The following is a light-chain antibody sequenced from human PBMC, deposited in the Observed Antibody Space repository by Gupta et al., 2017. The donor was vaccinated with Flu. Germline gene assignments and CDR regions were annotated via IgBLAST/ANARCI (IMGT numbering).Light chain of an antibody. CDR3: LQAKSFPLT. CDR2: AAS. J-gene: IGKJ4*01. V-gene: IGKV1-12*01. CDR1: QGLGSW. Sequence: PSTVSASVGDRVTITCRASQGLGSWVAWYQQKAGKAPKVLIHAASSLETGVPSRFSGSGYGTDFTLNISGLQPEDFATYFCLQAKSFPLTFGGGTKVEMK.